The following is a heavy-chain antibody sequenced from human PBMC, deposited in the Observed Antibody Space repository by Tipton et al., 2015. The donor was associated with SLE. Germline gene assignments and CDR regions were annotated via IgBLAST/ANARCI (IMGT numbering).Heavy chain of an antibody. CDR3: ARPDLI. J-gene: IGHJ4*02. V-gene: IGHV4-39*07. D-gene: IGHD1-14*01. CDR1: GGSISSTNYN. Sequence: TLSLTCTVSGGSISSTNYNWGWIRQPPGKGLEWIGSMYYSGNTYYHPSLKSRVTISIDTSQNQFSLRLNSVTAADTAVYYCARPDLIWGQGTLVTVSS. CDR2: MYYSGNT.